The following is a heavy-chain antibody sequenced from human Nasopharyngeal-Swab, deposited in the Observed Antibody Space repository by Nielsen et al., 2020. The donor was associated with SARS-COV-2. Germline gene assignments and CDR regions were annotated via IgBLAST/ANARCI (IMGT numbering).Heavy chain of an antibody. J-gene: IGHJ6*02. D-gene: IGHD3-16*01. Sequence: GESLKISCAASGFTVSSNYMRWVRQAPGKGLEWVSVIYSGGNTYYADSVKGRFTISRENSKNTLYLQMNSLRAEDTAVYYCARGGPYSYYGMDVWGQGTTVTVSS. CDR2: IYSGGNT. CDR3: ARGGPYSYYGMDV. CDR1: GFTVSSNY. V-gene: IGHV3-53*01.